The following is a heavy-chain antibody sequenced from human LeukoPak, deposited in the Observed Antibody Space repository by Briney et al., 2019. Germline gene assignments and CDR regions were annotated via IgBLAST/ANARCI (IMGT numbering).Heavy chain of an antibody. CDR3: AKRGDREFDY. J-gene: IGHJ4*02. CDR1: GFTFSSYA. CDR2: ISANGGST. V-gene: IGHV3-23*01. Sequence: PGGSLRLSCAASGFTFSSYAMTWVRQGPGKGLEWVSSISANGGSTYYADSVKGRCTISRDNPENTLFLQLNNLRADDTAVYYCAKRGDREFDYWGQGTLVTVSS.